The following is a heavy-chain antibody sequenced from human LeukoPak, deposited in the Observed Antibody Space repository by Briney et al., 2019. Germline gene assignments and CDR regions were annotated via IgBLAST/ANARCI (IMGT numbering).Heavy chain of an antibody. CDR2: INHSGST. CDR1: GGSFSGYY. J-gene: IGHJ4*02. V-gene: IGHV4-34*01. CDR3: ARGRSSSWSRFAFDY. D-gene: IGHD6-13*01. Sequence: SETLSLTCAVYGGSFSGYYWSWIRQPPGKGLEWIGEINHSGSTNYNPSLKSRVTISVDTPKNQFSLKLSSVTAADTAVYYCARGRSSSWSRFAFDYWGQGTLVTVSS.